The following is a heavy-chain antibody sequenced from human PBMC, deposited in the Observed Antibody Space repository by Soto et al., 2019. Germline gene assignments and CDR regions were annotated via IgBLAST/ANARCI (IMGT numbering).Heavy chain of an antibody. CDR2: ISTSATTM. CDR3: AREGTHYDSRSGDYLGPADL. J-gene: IGHJ5*02. V-gene: IGHV3-48*02. Sequence: EVQLVESGGGLVKPGGSVRLSCAASGFAFSSYSINWFRQAPGKGLEWISYISTSATTMYYADSVRGRFTVSRDNGKNSLYLQMTRMRDDDTALYYCAREGTHYDSRSGDYLGPADLWGQGTLVTVSS. CDR1: GFAFSSYS. D-gene: IGHD3-3*01.